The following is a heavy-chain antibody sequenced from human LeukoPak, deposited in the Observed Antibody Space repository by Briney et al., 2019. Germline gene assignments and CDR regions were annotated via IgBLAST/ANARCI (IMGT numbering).Heavy chain of an antibody. J-gene: IGHJ4*02. D-gene: IGHD3-10*01. V-gene: IGHV3-7*03. CDR1: GFTFSIYW. Sequence: GGSLRLSCAASGFTFSIYWMSWVRQAPGKGLEWVANIKQDGNEKSYVDSVKGRFTISRDNAKNALYLQMNSLRAEDTALYYCARGESYYYGSGSYPPSDYWGQGTLVTVSS. CDR3: ARGESYYYGSGSYPPSDY. CDR2: IKQDGNEK.